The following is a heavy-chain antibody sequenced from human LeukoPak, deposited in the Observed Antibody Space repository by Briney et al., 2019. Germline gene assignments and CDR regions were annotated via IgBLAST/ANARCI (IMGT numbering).Heavy chain of an antibody. V-gene: IGHV1-18*01. J-gene: IGHJ3*02. D-gene: IGHD6-19*01. CDR3: ARRVAVARRDAFDI. Sequence: ASVTVSCKASGYTFTSYGISWVRQAPGQGLEWMGWISSYNGNTNYAQKLQGRVTMSTDTSTCTAYMELRSLRSDDTAVYYCARRVAVARRDAFDIWGQGTMVTVSS. CDR2: ISSYNGNT. CDR1: GYTFTSYG.